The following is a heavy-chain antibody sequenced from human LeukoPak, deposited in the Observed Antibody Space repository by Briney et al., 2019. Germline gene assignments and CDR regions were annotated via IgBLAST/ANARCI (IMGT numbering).Heavy chain of an antibody. J-gene: IGHJ4*02. V-gene: IGHV4-34*01. D-gene: IGHD2-2*01. Sequence: SETLSLTCAVYGGSFSGYYWSWLRQPPGKGLEWIGEINHSGSTNYNPSLKSRVTISVDTSKNQFSLKLSSVTAADTAVYYCSRLGIVPAGNIDCWGQGTLVTVSS. CDR2: INHSGST. CDR3: SRLGIVPAGNIDC. CDR1: GGSFSGYY.